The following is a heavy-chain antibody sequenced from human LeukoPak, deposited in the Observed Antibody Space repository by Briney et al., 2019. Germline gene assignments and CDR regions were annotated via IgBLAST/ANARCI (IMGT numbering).Heavy chain of an antibody. J-gene: IGHJ4*02. CDR2: ISYDGSNK. CDR3: ARDRALGYCSSTSCSAGDY. V-gene: IGHV3-30-3*01. D-gene: IGHD2-2*01. Sequence: GGSLRLSCAASGFTFSSYAMHWVRQAPGKGLEWVAVISYDGSNKYYADSVKGRFTISRDNAKNSLYLQMNSLRAEDTAVYYCARDRALGYCSSTSCSAGDYWGQGTLVTVSS. CDR1: GFTFSSYA.